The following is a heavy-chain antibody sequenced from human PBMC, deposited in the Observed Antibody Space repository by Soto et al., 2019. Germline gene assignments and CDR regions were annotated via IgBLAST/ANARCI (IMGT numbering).Heavy chain of an antibody. D-gene: IGHD6-19*01. CDR1: GGTFSSYA. Sequence: GASVQVSCKASGGTFSSYAISWVRQAPGQGLEWMGGIIPIFGTANYAQKFQGRVTITADESTSTAYMELSSLRSEDTAVYYCARADTYSSGWTDFDYWGQGTLVTVSS. V-gene: IGHV1-69*13. J-gene: IGHJ4*02. CDR3: ARADTYSSGWTDFDY. CDR2: IIPIFGTA.